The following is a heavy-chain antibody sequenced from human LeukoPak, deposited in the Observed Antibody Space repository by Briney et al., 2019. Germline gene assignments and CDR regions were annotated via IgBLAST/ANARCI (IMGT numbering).Heavy chain of an antibody. CDR3: ARDKYYGSGSYYIWDY. CDR2: INPKNAAT. J-gene: IGHJ4*02. Sequence: ASVKVSCKASGYTFSDYYIHWVRQAPGQGLKWMGWINPKNAATNYAQKFQGRVSMTRDTSISTAYMELSRLRSDDTAVYYCARDKYYGSGSYYIWDYWGQGTLVTVSS. D-gene: IGHD3-10*01. CDR1: GYTFSDYY. V-gene: IGHV1-2*02.